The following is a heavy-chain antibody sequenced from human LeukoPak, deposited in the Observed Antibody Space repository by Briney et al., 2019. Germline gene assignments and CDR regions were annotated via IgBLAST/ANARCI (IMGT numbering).Heavy chain of an antibody. CDR1: GYTFTSYD. D-gene: IGHD2-15*01. CDR2: IIPIFGTA. V-gene: IGHV1-69*06. J-gene: IGHJ3*02. Sequence: ASVKVSCKASGYTFTSYDINWVRQAPGQGLEWMGGIIPIFGTANYAQKFQGRVTIAADKSTSTAYMELSSLRSEDTAVYYCARDLGYCSGGSCWDAFDIWGQGTMVTVSS. CDR3: ARDLGYCSGGSCWDAFDI.